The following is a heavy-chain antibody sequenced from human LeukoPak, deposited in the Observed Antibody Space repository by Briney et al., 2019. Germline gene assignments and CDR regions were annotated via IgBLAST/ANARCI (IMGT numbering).Heavy chain of an antibody. Sequence: GESLKISCKGSGYSFTNYWIAWVRQMPGKGLEWMGIIYSPSFQGQVTISADKSISTAYLQWSSLKASDTAMYYCARHRSYSSGWDSVGYWGRGTLVTVSS. D-gene: IGHD6-19*01. CDR1: GYSFTNYW. CDR2: IY. CDR3: ARHRSYSSGWDSVGY. V-gene: IGHV5-51*01. J-gene: IGHJ4*02.